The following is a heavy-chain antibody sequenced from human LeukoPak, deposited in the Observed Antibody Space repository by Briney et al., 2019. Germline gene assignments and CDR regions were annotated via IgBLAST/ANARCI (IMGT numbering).Heavy chain of an antibody. CDR3: ARGITLPELFDY. CDR2: INQRRST. CDR1: GGSFSDYY. D-gene: IGHD1-7*01. J-gene: IGHJ4*02. V-gene: IGHV4-34*01. Sequence: SETLSLTCTIYGGSFSDYYWSWIRQPPGKGLEWIGEINQRRSTKYNASLKSRVTISVDTSKNQFSLKLSSVTAADTAVYYCARGITLPELFDYWGQGTLVTVSS.